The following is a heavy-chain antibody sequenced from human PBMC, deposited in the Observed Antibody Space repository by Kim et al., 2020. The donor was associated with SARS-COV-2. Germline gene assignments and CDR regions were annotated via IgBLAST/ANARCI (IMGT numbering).Heavy chain of an antibody. Sequence: GGSLRLSCAASGFTFSSFAMTWVRQAPGKGLEWVSILNYSGGDTFYADSVKGRFTISRDNAKNTLYLQMNSLRAEDTAVYYCARKGIPVRGQWYFDLWGRGTLVTVSS. CDR1: GFTFSSFA. CDR2: LNYSGGDT. J-gene: IGHJ2*01. CDR3: ARKGIPVRGQWYFDL. V-gene: IGHV3-23*01. D-gene: IGHD6-19*01.